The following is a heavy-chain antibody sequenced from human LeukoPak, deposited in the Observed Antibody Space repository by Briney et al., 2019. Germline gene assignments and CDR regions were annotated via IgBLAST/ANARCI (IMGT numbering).Heavy chain of an antibody. CDR1: GYTFTGYY. CDR3: ARVKSSGWYLYYYYGMDV. CDR2: INPNSGGT. Sequence: ASVKVSCKASGYTFTGYYMHWMRQAPGQGLEWMGWINPNSGGTNYAQKFQGRVTMTRDTSISTAYMELSRLRSDDTAVYYCARVKSSGWYLYYYYGMDVWGQGTTVTVSS. J-gene: IGHJ6*02. V-gene: IGHV1-2*02. D-gene: IGHD6-19*01.